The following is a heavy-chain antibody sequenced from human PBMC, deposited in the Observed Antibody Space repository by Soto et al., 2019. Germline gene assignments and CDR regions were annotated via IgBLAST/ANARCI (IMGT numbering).Heavy chain of an antibody. J-gene: IGHJ3*02. CDR2: INSDGSST. CDR1: GFTFSSYW. Sequence: GGSLRLSCAASGFTFSSYWMHWVRQAPGKGLVWVSRINSDGSSTSYADSVKGRFTISRDNAKNTLYLQMNSLRAEDTAVYYCASITYYDFWSGYYTGRDAFDIWGQGTMVTVS. D-gene: IGHD3-3*01. CDR3: ASITYYDFWSGYYTGRDAFDI. V-gene: IGHV3-74*01.